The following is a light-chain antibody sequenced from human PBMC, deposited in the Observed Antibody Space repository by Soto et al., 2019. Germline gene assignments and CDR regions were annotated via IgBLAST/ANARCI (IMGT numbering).Light chain of an antibody. CDR1: SSSIGAGYD. V-gene: IGLV1-40*01. CDR2: DNN. CDR3: QSYDSNLSVMF. Sequence: QSVLTQPPSVSGAPGQRVTICCTGSSSSIGAGYDVHWYQQLAATAAELLIYDNNNPPRGVPDRFSGSQSRTAASLDITGLQAEDGGDYYCQSYDSNLSVMFFGGGTKLTVL. J-gene: IGLJ2*01.